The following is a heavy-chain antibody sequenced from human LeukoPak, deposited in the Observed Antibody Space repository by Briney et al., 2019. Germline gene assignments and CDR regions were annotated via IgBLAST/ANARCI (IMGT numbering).Heavy chain of an antibody. V-gene: IGHV3-9*01. Sequence: GRSLRLSCAASGFTFDDYAMHWVRQAPGKGLEWVSGISWNSGSIGYADSVKGRVTISRDNAKNSLYLQMNSLRAEDTALYYCAKSPGYSSGWYGNWFDPWGQGTLVTVSS. J-gene: IGHJ5*02. CDR3: AKSPGYSSGWYGNWFDP. CDR2: ISWNSGSI. D-gene: IGHD6-19*01. CDR1: GFTFDDYA.